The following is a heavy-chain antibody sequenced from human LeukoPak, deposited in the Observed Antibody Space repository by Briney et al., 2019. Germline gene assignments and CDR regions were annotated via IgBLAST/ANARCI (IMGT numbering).Heavy chain of an antibody. CDR2: IYYSGSP. Sequence: SETLSLTCTVSGGSISSSSYYWGWIRQPPGKGLEWIGSIYYSGSPYYNPSLKSRVTISVDTSKNQFSLKLSSVTAADTAVYYCARHGQIRIDPCGQGTLVTVSS. J-gene: IGHJ5*02. V-gene: IGHV4-39*01. CDR3: ARHGQIRIDP. CDR1: GGSISSSSYY. D-gene: IGHD3/OR15-3a*01.